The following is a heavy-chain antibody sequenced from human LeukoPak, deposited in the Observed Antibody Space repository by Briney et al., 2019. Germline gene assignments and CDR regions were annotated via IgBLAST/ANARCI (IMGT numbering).Heavy chain of an antibody. D-gene: IGHD2-8*01. CDR3: ARDDLVYGVHYGMDV. Sequence: SETLSLTCAVYGGSFSGYYWSWIRQPPGKGLEWIGEINHSGSINYNPSLKSRVTISVDTSKNQISLKLSSVTAADTAVYYCARDDLVYGVHYGMDVWGQGTTVTVSS. V-gene: IGHV4-34*01. J-gene: IGHJ6*02. CDR2: INHSGSI. CDR1: GGSFSGYY.